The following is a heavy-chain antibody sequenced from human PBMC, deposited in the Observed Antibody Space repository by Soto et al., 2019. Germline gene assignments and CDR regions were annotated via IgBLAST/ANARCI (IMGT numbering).Heavy chain of an antibody. CDR3: ATAKVGGSYCTGIPPHFDY. Sequence: QVQLVQSGAEVKKPGASVKVSCKVSGYTLTELSMHWVRQAPGKGLEWMGGFDPEDGETIYAQKFQGRVTMTEDTSTDTAYMELSSLRSEDTAVYYCATAKVGGSYCTGIPPHFDYWGQGTLVTVSS. V-gene: IGHV1-24*01. J-gene: IGHJ4*02. CDR2: FDPEDGET. D-gene: IGHD1-26*01. CDR1: GYTLTELS.